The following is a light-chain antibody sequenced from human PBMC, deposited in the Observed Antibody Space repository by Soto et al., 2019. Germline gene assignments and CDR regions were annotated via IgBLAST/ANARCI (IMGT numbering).Light chain of an antibody. V-gene: IGLV2-14*03. CDR2: DVS. J-gene: IGLJ3*02. CDR1: SSDIGVNEF. Sequence: QSALTQPAPVSGSPGQSITIPCTGSSSDIGVNEFVSWYQLLPGTAPKLIIFDVSNRPSGVSSRFSASKSGNTASLTISGLQSEDEADYVCSSYTDSSIWVFGGGTKVTVL. CDR3: SSYTDSSIWV.